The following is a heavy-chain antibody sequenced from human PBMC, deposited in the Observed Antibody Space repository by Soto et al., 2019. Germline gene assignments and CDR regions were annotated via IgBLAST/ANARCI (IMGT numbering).Heavy chain of an antibody. V-gene: IGHV3-23*01. CDR3: TTEDLGRWSGWWGAS. Sequence: EVQLLESGGDLIQPGGSLRLSCAASGLTFSRRAMTWVRQAPGKGLEWLSTISAGGSATYYADSVKGRFTISRHNPEDTLFLQMHSLRVDDTALYYCTTEDLGRWSGWWGASWGQGTLVTVSS. CDR1: GLTFSRRA. CDR2: ISAGGSAT. J-gene: IGHJ5*02. D-gene: IGHD3-3*01.